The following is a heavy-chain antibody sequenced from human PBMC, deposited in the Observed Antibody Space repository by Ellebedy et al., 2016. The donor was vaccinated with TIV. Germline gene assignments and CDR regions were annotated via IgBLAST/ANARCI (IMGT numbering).Heavy chain of an antibody. Sequence: GESLKISCAASGFTFSSNWMSWVRQTPGKGLEWVAYIKQDGSEKYYVDSVKGRFTISRDNAKNSLYLQMNSLRAEATAVYYCARGRSFNWGQGTLVTVSS. J-gene: IGHJ4*02. CDR1: GFTFSSNW. CDR3: ARGRSFN. V-gene: IGHV3-7*03. CDR2: IKQDGSEK. D-gene: IGHD3-10*01.